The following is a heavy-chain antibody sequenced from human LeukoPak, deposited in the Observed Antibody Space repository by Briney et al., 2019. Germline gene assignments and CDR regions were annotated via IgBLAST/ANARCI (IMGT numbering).Heavy chain of an antibody. V-gene: IGHV3-30*18. J-gene: IGHJ4*02. D-gene: IGHD5-24*01. Sequence: GGSLRLSCAASGFTFSSYGMHWVRQAPGKGLEWVAVISYDGSNKYYADSVKGRFTISRDNSKNTLYLQMNSLRAEDTAVYYCAKDREMATTSYYFDYWGQGTLVTVSS. CDR3: AKDREMATTSYYFDY. CDR1: GFTFSSYG. CDR2: ISYDGSNK.